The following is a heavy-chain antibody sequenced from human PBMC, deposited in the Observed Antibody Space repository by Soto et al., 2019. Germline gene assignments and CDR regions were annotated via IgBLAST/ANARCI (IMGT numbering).Heavy chain of an antibody. V-gene: IGHV3-30*18. Sequence: GGSLRLSCAASGFTFSSYGMHWVRQAPGKGLEWVAVISYDGSNKYYADSVKGRFTISRDNSKNTLYLQMNSLRAEDTAVYYCAKVISRAGNQRGYCSSTSCYTGDYYYGMDVWGQGTTVTVSS. J-gene: IGHJ6*02. CDR3: AKVISRAGNQRGYCSSTSCYTGDYYYGMDV. D-gene: IGHD2-2*02. CDR2: ISYDGSNK. CDR1: GFTFSSYG.